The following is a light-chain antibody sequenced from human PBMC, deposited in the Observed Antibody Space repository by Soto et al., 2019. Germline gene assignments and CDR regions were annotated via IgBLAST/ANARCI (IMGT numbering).Light chain of an antibody. CDR1: QSVSSN. J-gene: IGKJ1*01. V-gene: IGKV3-15*01. Sequence: EMVMTQSPATLSVSPGESATLSCRASQSVSSNLVWYQHKPGQAPRLLIYGASTRATGIPARFSGSGSGTEFTLTISSLQSEDFAVYYCQQYNNWPRTFGQGTKVEIK. CDR3: QQYNNWPRT. CDR2: GAS.